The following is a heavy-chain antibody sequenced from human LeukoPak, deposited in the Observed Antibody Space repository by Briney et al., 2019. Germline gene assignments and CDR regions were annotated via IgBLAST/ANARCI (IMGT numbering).Heavy chain of an antibody. CDR2: ILYDGSNK. V-gene: IGHV3-30-3*01. Sequence: GRSLRLSCAASGFTFSSYAMHWVRQAPGKGLEWVAVILYDGSNKYYADSVKGRFTISRDNSKNTLYLQMNSLRAEDTAVYYCARDSTAMVTPEGYFDYWGQGTLVTVSS. CDR1: GFTFSSYA. CDR3: ARDSTAMVTPEGYFDY. D-gene: IGHD5-18*01. J-gene: IGHJ4*02.